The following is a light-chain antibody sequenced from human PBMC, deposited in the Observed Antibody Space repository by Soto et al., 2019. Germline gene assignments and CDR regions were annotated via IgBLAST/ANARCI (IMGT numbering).Light chain of an antibody. V-gene: IGKV1-39*01. Sequence: DIQMTQSPSSLSASLRDRVTITCRAGQSIGTYLNWYQQKPGKAPKLLIYAASSLQSGVPSRFTGSGSGTDFTLTISSLQSEDLATYYCQHSYSTPTFGQGTKVDIK. J-gene: IGKJ1*01. CDR2: AAS. CDR1: QSIGTY. CDR3: QHSYSTPT.